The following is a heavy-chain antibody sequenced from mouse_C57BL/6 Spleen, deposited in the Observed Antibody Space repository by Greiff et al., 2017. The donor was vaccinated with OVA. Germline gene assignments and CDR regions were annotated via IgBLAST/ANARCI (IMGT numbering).Heavy chain of an antibody. V-gene: IGHV1-50*01. D-gene: IGHD4-1*02. Sequence: VQLQQSGAELVKPGASVKLSCKASGYTFTSYWMQWVKQRPGQGLEWIGEIDPSDSYPNSNQKFKGKATLTVDTSSSTAYMQLSSLTSEDSAVYYCARSYSTGTDDYWGQGTTLTVSS. J-gene: IGHJ2*01. CDR1: GYTFTSYW. CDR2: IDPSDSYP. CDR3: ARSYSTGTDDY.